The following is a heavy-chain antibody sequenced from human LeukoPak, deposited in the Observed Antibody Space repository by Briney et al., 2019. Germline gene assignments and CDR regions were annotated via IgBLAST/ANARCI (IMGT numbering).Heavy chain of an antibody. V-gene: IGHV4-30-2*01. D-gene: IGHD3-22*01. J-gene: IGHJ4*02. Sequence: SQTLSLTCSVSGGSISSGDYSWNWIRQPPGKGLEWIGYIYHTGHTFYNPSLKSRVTMSVDRSNNQFSLRLTSVTAADTAVYYCARDRYYYDSSGYYSFEYWGQGTLVTVSS. CDR3: ARDRYYYDSSGYYSFEY. CDR2: IYHTGHT. CDR1: GGSISSGDYS.